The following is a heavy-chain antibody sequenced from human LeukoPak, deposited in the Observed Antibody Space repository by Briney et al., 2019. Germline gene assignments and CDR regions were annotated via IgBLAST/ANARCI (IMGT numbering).Heavy chain of an antibody. CDR3: ATVIVVAGRGNGC. CDR2: ISNSGTAT. Sequence: GGSLRLSCTPSGFTLSSYAMSWVRQPPGKGLEWVSSISNSGTATYYADPVNGRFTISRDNSKNTLFLQMSSLRPEDTALYYCATVIVVAGRGNGCWGQGTLVTVSS. D-gene: IGHD3-22*01. J-gene: IGHJ4*02. V-gene: IGHV3-23*01. CDR1: GFTLSSYA.